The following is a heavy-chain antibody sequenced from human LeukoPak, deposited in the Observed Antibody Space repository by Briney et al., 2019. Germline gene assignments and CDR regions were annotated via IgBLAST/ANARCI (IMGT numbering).Heavy chain of an antibody. Sequence: GGSLRLSCAASGFTFSNYAMAWVRQAPGKGLEWVSGISGSGSGTYYGDSVKGRFTISRDNPKNTLYLQMSSLRTEDTAVYYCAKGLYINFLPDGFDVWGQGRMVTVSP. CDR2: ISGSGSGT. D-gene: IGHD4-11*01. J-gene: IGHJ3*01. CDR3: AKGLYINFLPDGFDV. CDR1: GFTFSNYA. V-gene: IGHV3-23*01.